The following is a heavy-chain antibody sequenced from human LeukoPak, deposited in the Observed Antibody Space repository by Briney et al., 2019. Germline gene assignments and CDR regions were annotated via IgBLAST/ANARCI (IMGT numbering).Heavy chain of an antibody. Sequence: SETLSLTCTVSGGSISSSYWSWIRQSPGKGLEWVGYIHHSGNTNSNPPLKSRVTISVDTPKNQFSLRLSSVTAADTAVYYCVRWQYCGGNCYFSAFDIWGQGTMVTVSS. J-gene: IGHJ3*02. V-gene: IGHV4-59*01. CDR1: GGSISSSY. CDR3: VRWQYCGGNCYFSAFDI. CDR2: IHHSGNT. D-gene: IGHD2-21*01.